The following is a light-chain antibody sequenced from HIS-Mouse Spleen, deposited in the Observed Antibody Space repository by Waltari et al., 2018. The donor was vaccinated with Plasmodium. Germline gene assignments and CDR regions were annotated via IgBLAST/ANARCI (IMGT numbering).Light chain of an antibody. Sequence: ELVMTQSPATLSVSSGERATLSCRASQSVSRNLAWYQQKPGQAPRLLIYGASTRATGIPARFSGSWSGTEFTLTISSMQSEDFAVYYCQQYNNWPLTFGGGTKVEIK. CDR3: QQYNNWPLT. CDR1: QSVSRN. V-gene: IGKV3-15*01. J-gene: IGKJ4*01. CDR2: GAS.